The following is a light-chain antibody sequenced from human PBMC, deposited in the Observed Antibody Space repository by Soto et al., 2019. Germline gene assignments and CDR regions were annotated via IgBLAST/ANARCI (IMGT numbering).Light chain of an antibody. V-gene: IGKV1D-12*01. CDR1: QDIAGF. CDR3: QQAYSFPIT. J-gene: IGKJ5*01. Sequence: DIQVTQSPSSVSASVGDRVTLTCRASQDIAGFLAWYQHKPGRAPELLIRTASSLQSGVPSRFSGSGSGADFTLTINSLQPEDSATYCCQQAYSFPITFGQGTRLEIK. CDR2: TAS.